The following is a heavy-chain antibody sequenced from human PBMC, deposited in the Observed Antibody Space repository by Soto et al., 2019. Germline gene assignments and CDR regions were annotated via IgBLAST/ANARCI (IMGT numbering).Heavy chain of an antibody. D-gene: IGHD6-13*01. V-gene: IGHV3-33*01. CDR2: IWYDGSNK. CDR1: GFTFSSYG. CDR3: AREGGIEAAGTELSFDY. Sequence: RLSCAASGFTFSSYGMHWVRQAPGKGLEWVAVIWYDGSNKYYADSVKGRFTISRDNSKNTLYPQMNSLRAEDTAVYYCAREGGIEAAGTELSFDYWGQGTLVTVYS. J-gene: IGHJ4*02.